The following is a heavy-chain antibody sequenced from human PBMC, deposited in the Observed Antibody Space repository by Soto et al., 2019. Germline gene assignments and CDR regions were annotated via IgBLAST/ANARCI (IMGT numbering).Heavy chain of an antibody. CDR1: GFTFSSYS. J-gene: IGHJ6*02. CDR3: AIEDGSASYYIYDIDF. CDR2: ISSSSSYI. V-gene: IGHV3-21*01. Sequence: GGSLRLSCAASGFTFSSYSMNWVHQAPGKGLEWVSSISSSSSYIYYADSVKGRFTISRDNAKNSLYLQMNSLSAADTAVYYCAIEDGSASYYIYDIDFWGQGTPVTVSS.